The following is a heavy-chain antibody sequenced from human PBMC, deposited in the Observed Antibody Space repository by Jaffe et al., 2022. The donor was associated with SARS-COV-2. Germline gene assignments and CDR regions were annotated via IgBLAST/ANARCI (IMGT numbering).Heavy chain of an antibody. CDR2: ISYDGSNK. CDR1: GFTFSSYG. Sequence: QVQLVESGGGVVQPGRSLRLSCAASGFTFSSYGMHWVRQAPGKGLEWVAVISYDGSNKYYADSVKGRFTISRDNSKNTLYLQMNSLRAEDTAVYYCAKDRASSWPGAYYYGMDVWGQGTTVTVSS. D-gene: IGHD6-13*01. V-gene: IGHV3-30*18. J-gene: IGHJ6*02. CDR3: AKDRASSWPGAYYYGMDV.